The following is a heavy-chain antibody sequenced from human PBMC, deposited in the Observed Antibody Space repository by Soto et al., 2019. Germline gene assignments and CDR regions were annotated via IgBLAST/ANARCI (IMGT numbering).Heavy chain of an antibody. CDR2: ISAYNGNT. CDR3: ATNYYDSSGSYFCY. J-gene: IGHJ4*02. D-gene: IGHD3-22*01. Sequence: GASVKVSCKASGYTFTSYGISWVRQAPGQGLEWMGWISAYNGNTNYAQKLQGRVTMTTDKSTSTAYMELRSLRSEDTAVYYCATNYYDSSGSYFCYWGQGTRVTVS. CDR1: GYTFTSYG. V-gene: IGHV1-18*01.